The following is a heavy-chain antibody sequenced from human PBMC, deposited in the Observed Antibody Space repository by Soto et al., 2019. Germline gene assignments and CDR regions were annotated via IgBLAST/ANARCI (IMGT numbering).Heavy chain of an antibody. CDR3: ARDRAIVATITTSSDP. CDR1: GFSFSDYY. CDR2: IWYDGSNK. V-gene: IGHV3-33*08. Sequence: GGSLRLSCAASGFSFSDYYMTWIRQAPGKGLEWVAVIWYDGSNKYYADSVKGRFTISRDNSKNTLYLQMNSLRAEDTAVYYCARDRAIVATITTSSDPWGQGTLVAGS. J-gene: IGHJ5*02. D-gene: IGHD5-12*01.